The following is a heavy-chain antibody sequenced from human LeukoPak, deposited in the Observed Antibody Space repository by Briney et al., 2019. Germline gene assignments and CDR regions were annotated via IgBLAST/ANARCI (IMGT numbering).Heavy chain of an antibody. Sequence: GGSLRLSCAASVFSPAVYAMRWVRPAPGAGLERVSGLCRNSGSIGYADSVKGRFTISRDNAKNSLYLQMNSLRAEGTALYYCAKDMEYSSGGGYYYYGMDVWGQGTMVTVSS. V-gene: IGHV3-9*02. CDR3: AKDMEYSSGGGYYYYGMDV. CDR1: VFSPAVYA. CDR2: LCRNSGSI. J-gene: IGHJ6*02. D-gene: IGHD6-19*01.